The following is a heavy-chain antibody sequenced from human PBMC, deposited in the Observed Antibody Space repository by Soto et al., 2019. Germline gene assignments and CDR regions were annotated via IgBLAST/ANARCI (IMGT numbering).Heavy chain of an antibody. CDR3: GRDRYHYDSSGYWYGTDV. CDR1: GFTFSSYA. D-gene: IGHD3-22*01. J-gene: IGHJ6*02. V-gene: IGHV3-23*01. Sequence: PGGSLRLSCAASGFTFSSYAMNWVRQAPGKGLEWVSVVSGSGGSTDYADSVKGRFTISRDNSKNTLYMQMNSLRAEDTAVYYCGRDRYHYDSSGYWYGTDVWGQGTTVTVSS. CDR2: VSGSGGST.